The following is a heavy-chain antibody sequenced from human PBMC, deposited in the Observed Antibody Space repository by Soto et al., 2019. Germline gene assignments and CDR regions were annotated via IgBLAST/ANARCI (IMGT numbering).Heavy chain of an antibody. V-gene: IGHV1-46*01. D-gene: IGHD1-26*01. J-gene: IGHJ4*02. CDR2: INPSSGNT. CDR3: ARASIMVPTTLVDY. CDR1: GYTFTAYY. Sequence: QVQLVQSGAEVKNPGASVKVSCKASGYTFTAYYIHWVRQAPGQGLEWMGVINPSSGNTPYAQKFQGRVTVTRDTSTSTVYMELSSLRSDDTAVYYCARASIMVPTTLVDYWGQGTLVTVSS.